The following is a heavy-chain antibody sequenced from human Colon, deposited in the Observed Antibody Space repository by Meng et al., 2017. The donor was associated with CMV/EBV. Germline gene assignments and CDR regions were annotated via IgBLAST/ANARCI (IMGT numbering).Heavy chain of an antibody. CDR3: VRETVVGGVADVGGFDI. CDR1: GYTFTGYY. J-gene: IGHJ3*02. Sequence: SCKASGYTFTGYYMHWVRQAPGKGLFWVSLISSDGTITKYAASVRGRFTISRDSATNTLYLQMNSLTAEDTAVYYCVRETVVGGVADVGGFDIWGQGTMVTVSS. CDR2: ISSDGTIT. D-gene: IGHD1-26*01. V-gene: IGHV3-74*01.